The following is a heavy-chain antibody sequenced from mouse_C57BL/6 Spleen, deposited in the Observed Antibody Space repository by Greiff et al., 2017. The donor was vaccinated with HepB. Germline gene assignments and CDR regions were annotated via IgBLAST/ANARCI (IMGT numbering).Heavy chain of an antibody. J-gene: IGHJ2*01. V-gene: IGHV3-6*01. CDR1: GYSITSGYY. CDR3: TRDGTWVPFDY. Sequence: VQLQQSGPGLVKPSQSLSLTCSVTGYSITSGYYWNGIRQFPGNKLEWMGYISYDGSNNYNPSLKNRITITRDTSKNQFFLKLNSVTTEDTATYCCTRDGTWVPFDYWGQGTTLTVSS. D-gene: IGHD3-3*01. CDR2: ISYDGSN.